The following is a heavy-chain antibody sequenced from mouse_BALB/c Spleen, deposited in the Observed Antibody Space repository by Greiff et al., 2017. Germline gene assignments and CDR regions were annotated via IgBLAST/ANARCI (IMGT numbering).Heavy chain of an antibody. V-gene: IGHV5-6-3*01. J-gene: IGHJ3*01. CDR2: INSNGGST. Sequence: EVKLMESGGGLVQPGGSLKLSCAASGFTFSSYGMSWVRQTPDKRLELVATINSNGGSTYYPDTVKGRFTISRDNAKNTLYLQMSSLKSEDTAMYYCARRGGLGLFAYWGQGTLVTVSA. CDR3: ARRGGLGLFAY. CDR1: GFTFSSYG. D-gene: IGHD4-1*01.